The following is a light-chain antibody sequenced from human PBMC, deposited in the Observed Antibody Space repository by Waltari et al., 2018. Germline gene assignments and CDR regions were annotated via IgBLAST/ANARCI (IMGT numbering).Light chain of an antibody. CDR3: GTWDNSLSGWV. Sequence: QSVLTQPPSASAPPGQKVTIPCSGAASNIGNTFFSWHQQFPGASPKLLIFETNKRPSGIPDRFSGSKSGTSATLGITGLQTGDEADYYCGTWDNSLSGWVFGTGTKLTVL. CDR1: ASNIGNTF. CDR2: ETN. V-gene: IGLV1-51*01. J-gene: IGLJ3*02.